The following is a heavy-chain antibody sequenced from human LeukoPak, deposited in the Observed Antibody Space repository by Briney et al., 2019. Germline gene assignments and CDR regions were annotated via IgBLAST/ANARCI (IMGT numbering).Heavy chain of an antibody. Sequence: ASVKVSCKASGYTFISYGISWVRQAPGQGLEWMGWISAYNGNTNYAQKLQGRVTMTTDTFTSTAYMELRSLRSDDTAVYYCAREISEVGATYFDYWGQGTLVTVSS. V-gene: IGHV1-18*01. J-gene: IGHJ4*02. D-gene: IGHD1-26*01. CDR1: GYTFISYG. CDR3: AREISEVGATYFDY. CDR2: ISAYNGNT.